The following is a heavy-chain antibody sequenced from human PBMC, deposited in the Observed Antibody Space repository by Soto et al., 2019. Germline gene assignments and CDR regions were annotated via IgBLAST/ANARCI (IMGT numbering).Heavy chain of an antibody. D-gene: IGHD5-12*01. Sequence: QVQLVESGGGVVQPGRSLRLSCAASGFTFSNFGIHWVRQAPGKGLEWVAVISYDGSNRYYGDSVKGRFTISRDNSKNTLYLQMNSLRAEDTAVYYCAKDAYSRYDQRGDYYGMDVWGQGTTVTVSS. CDR1: GFTFSNFG. J-gene: IGHJ6*02. CDR3: AKDAYSRYDQRGDYYGMDV. V-gene: IGHV3-30*18. CDR2: ISYDGSNR.